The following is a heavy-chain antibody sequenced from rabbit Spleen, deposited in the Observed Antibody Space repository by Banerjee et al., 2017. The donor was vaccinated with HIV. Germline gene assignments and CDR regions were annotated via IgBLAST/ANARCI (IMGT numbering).Heavy chain of an antibody. J-gene: IGHJ3*01. CDR2: MHTTIGRT. CDR1: GFSFSSNYW. Sequence: QSLEESGGDLVKPGASLTLTCTASGFSFSSNYWICWVRQAPGKGPEWIGCMHTTIGRTWYANWVNGRFTISKTSSTTVTLQMTSLTVADTTTWFCARSTTSDLTRLDLWGQGPWSP. CDR3: ARSTTSDLTRLDL. V-gene: IGHV1S40*01. D-gene: IGHD1-1*01.